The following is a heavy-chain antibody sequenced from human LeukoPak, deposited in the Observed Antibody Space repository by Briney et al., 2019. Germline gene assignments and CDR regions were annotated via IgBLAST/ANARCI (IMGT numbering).Heavy chain of an antibody. CDR2: ISSSSSYI. Sequence: PGGPLRLSCAASGFTFSSYSMNWVRQAPGKGLEWVSSISSSSSYIYYADSVKGRFTISRDNAKNSLYLQMNSLSAEDTAVYYCARDPVRVVIIDNWFYPWVQGTLVTVSS. J-gene: IGHJ5*02. D-gene: IGHD3-10*01. CDR1: GFTFSSYS. V-gene: IGHV3-21*01. CDR3: ARDPVRVVIIDNWFYP.